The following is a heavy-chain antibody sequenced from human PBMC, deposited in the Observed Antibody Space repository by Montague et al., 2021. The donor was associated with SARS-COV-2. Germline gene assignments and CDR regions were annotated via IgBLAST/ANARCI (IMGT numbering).Heavy chain of an antibody. V-gene: IGHV4-59*01. CDR1: GGSISGYY. D-gene: IGHD4-23*01. Sequence: SETLSLTCTVSGGSISGYYWSWIRQSPGKGLEWIGYIYDGGTANYNPSLKSRVTISIDTSKNQLSLKVNSVTAADTAVYYCVRDDPYGGPRGAYDIWGQGTVVTVSS. CDR2: IYDGGTA. CDR3: VRDDPYGGPRGAYDI. J-gene: IGHJ3*02.